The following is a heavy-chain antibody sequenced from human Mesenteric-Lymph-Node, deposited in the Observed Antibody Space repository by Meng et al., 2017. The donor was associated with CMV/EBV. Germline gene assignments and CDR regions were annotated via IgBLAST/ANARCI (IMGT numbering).Heavy chain of an antibody. Sequence: GSLRLSCTVSGGSISSYYWSWIRQPPGKGLEWIGYIYYSGSTYYNPSLKSRVTISVDTSKNQFSLKLSSVTAADTAVYYCARSSMIFPLDYWGQGTLVTVSS. V-gene: IGHV4-59*12. CDR1: GGSISSYY. D-gene: IGHD3/OR15-3a*01. J-gene: IGHJ4*02. CDR3: ARSSMIFPLDY. CDR2: IYYSGST.